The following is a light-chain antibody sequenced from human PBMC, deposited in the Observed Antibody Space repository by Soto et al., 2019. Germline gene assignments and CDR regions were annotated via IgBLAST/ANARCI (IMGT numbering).Light chain of an antibody. CDR1: QSVSNY. V-gene: IGKV3-11*01. CDR3: QQGSNWPYT. Sequence: EIVLTQSPATLSLSPGERATLSCRASQSVSNYLAWYQQKPGQAPRLLIYDTSIRATGIPASFSGSGSGTDFTLTISSLAPEDFAVYYCQQGSNWPYTFGQGTKLQIK. CDR2: DTS. J-gene: IGKJ2*01.